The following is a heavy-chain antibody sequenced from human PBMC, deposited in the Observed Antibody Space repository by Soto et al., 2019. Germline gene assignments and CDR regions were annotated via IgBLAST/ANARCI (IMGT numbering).Heavy chain of an antibody. CDR2: INPNTGGT. J-gene: IGHJ4*02. V-gene: IGHV1-2*04. CDR3: VRGDVTTVTTTLDY. CDR1: GYTFIGYY. D-gene: IGHD4-17*01. Sequence: QVQLVQSGAEVTKPGASLKVSCKTSGYTFIGYYMHWVRQAPGQGLEWMGWINPNTGGTKYTQKLQGWVTMTTDTSIRTAYLELSRLRSDATAVYYCVRGDVTTVTTTLDYWGQGTLVTVSS.